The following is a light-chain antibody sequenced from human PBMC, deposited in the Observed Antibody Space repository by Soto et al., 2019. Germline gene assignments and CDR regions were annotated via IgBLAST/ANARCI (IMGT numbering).Light chain of an antibody. J-gene: IGKJ1*01. V-gene: IGKV3-20*01. CDR3: QQYGSSPTWT. CDR2: GAS. Sequence: IVLSQSPCTLSLSPVERATLSCMAIQSVSSSYLAWYQQKPGQAPRLLIYGASSRATGIPDRFSGSGSGTDFTLTISRLEPEDFAVYYCQQYGSSPTWTFGQGTKVDIK. CDR1: QSVSSSY.